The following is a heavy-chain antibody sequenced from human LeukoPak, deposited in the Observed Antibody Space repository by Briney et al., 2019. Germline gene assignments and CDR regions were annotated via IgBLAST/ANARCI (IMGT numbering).Heavy chain of an antibody. D-gene: IGHD3-22*01. CDR2: IYYSGST. CDR1: GGSISSLY. Sequence: KPSETLSLTCSVSGGSISSLYWSWIRQPPGKGLEWIGYIYYSGSTNYNPSLKSRVTISVDTSKNQFSLKLSSVTAADTAVYYCARAETYYDSSGYYFDYWGQGTLVTVSS. CDR3: ARAETYYDSSGYYFDY. V-gene: IGHV4-59*01. J-gene: IGHJ4*02.